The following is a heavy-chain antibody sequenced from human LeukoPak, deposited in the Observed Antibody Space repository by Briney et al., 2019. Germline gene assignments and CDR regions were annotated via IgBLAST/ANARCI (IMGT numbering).Heavy chain of an antibody. CDR3: ARFPVYSSSGFDY. Sequence: PSETLSLTCTVSGGSISSSSYYWGWIRQPPGKGLEWIGSIYYSGSTYYNPSLKSRVTISVDTSKNQFSLKLSSVTAADTAVYYCARFPVYSSSGFDYWGQGTLVTVSS. J-gene: IGHJ4*02. CDR1: GGSISSSSYY. CDR2: IYYSGST. V-gene: IGHV4-39*07. D-gene: IGHD6-13*01.